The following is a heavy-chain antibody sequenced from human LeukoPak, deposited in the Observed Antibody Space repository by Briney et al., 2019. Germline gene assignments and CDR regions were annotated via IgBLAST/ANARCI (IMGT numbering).Heavy chain of an antibody. CDR1: GGSINSYY. CDR3: ARLGSGWFADY. J-gene: IGHJ4*02. CDR2: IYYSGST. V-gene: IGHV4-59*08. Sequence: SETLSLTCTVSGGSINSYYWSWIRQPPGMGLEWIGYIYYSGSTPYNPSLKSRLMISVDTSKNQFSLKLNSVTAADTAVYYCARLGSGWFADYWGRGTLVTVSS. D-gene: IGHD6-19*01.